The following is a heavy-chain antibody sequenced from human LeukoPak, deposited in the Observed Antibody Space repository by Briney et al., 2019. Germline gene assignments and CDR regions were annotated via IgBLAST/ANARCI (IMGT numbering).Heavy chain of an antibody. V-gene: IGHV3-7*01. CDR2: IKQDGSEK. CDR1: GFTFSSYW. CDR3: ARVGRIAARGRVLGDWFDP. D-gene: IGHD6-6*01. Sequence: GGSLRLSCAASGFTFSSYWMSWVRQAPGKGLEWVANIKQDGSEKYYVDSVKGRFTISRDNAKNSLYLQMNSLRAEDTAVYYCARVGRIAARGRVLGDWFDPWGQGTQVTVSS. J-gene: IGHJ5*02.